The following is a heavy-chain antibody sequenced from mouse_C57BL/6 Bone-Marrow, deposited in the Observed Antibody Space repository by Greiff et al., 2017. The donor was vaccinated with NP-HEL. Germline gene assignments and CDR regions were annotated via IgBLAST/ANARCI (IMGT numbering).Heavy chain of an antibody. J-gene: IGHJ2*01. Sequence: VKLQESGAELARPGASVKLSCKASGYTFTSYGISWVKQRTGQGLEWIGEIYPRSGNTYYNEKFKGKATLTADKSSSTAYMELRSLTSEDSAVDFCARFGNPYYFDYGGQGTTLTVSS. CDR2: IYPRSGNT. V-gene: IGHV1-81*01. CDR3: ARFGNPYYFDY. CDR1: GYTFTSYG. D-gene: IGHD2-1*01.